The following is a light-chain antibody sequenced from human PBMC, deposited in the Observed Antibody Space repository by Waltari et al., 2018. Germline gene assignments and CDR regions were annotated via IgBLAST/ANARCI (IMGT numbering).Light chain of an antibody. CDR3: QQYGTLIT. V-gene: IGKV3-20*01. CDR1: QSVRSSY. CDR2: GAS. Sequence: EIVLTQSPGTLSLSPGERATLSCRASQSVRSSYLAWYQQKPGQAPGPLIYGASRRATGIPDRFSGSGSGTDFTLTISRLEPEDFAVYYCQQYGTLITFGQGTRLEIK. J-gene: IGKJ5*01.